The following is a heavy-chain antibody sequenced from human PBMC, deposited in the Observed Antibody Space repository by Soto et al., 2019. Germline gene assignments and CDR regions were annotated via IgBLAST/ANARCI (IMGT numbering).Heavy chain of an antibody. Sequence: ASVXVAFKCCVYTFTSYGIIWVLQAPGQGLDCMGWISAYNGNTNYAQKLQGRVTMTTDTSTSTAYMELRSLRSDDTAVYYCAKGGINMIVVVNAAFDIWGQGTMVTLSS. J-gene: IGHJ3*02. V-gene: IGHV1-18*01. CDR3: AKGGINMIVVVNAAFDI. D-gene: IGHD3-22*01. CDR1: VYTFTSYG. CDR2: ISAYNGNT.